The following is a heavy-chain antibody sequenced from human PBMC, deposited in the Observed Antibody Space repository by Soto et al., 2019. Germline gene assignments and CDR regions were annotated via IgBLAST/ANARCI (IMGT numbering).Heavy chain of an antibody. Sequence: QVQLVQSGAEVKKPGASVKVSCKASGYTFINYDINWVRQATGQGLEWIGWMNPNSGNTGFAQKFKDRVTLTRNSSTNTAYMELGSRRSEDTAVYFCVRGGGYYDMLTGYDYWGQGSLVTVSS. CDR2: MNPNSGNT. CDR1: GYTFINYD. J-gene: IGHJ4*02. CDR3: VRGGGYYDMLTGYDY. D-gene: IGHD3-9*01. V-gene: IGHV1-8*01.